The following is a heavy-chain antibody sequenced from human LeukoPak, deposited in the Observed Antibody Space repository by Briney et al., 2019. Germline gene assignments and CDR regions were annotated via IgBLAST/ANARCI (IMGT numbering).Heavy chain of an antibody. CDR2: INPNSGGT. V-gene: IGHV1-2*02. Sequence: GASVKVSCKTCGYTFTGYFMHWVRQAPGQGLEWMGWINPNSGGTNYAQKFQGRVTMTRDTSISTAYMELTRLRSDDTAMYYCSRQGDYGDYGRLLYFDLWGRGTLVTVSS. CDR1: GYTFTGYF. CDR3: SRQGDYGDYGRLLYFDL. D-gene: IGHD4-17*01. J-gene: IGHJ2*01.